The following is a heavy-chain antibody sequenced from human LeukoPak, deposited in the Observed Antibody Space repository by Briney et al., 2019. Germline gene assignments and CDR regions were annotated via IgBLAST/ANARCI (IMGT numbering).Heavy chain of an antibody. CDR1: GYTFTGYY. V-gene: IGHV1-2*04. Sequence: ASVKVSCKASGYTFTGYYMHWVRQAPGQGLEWMGWINPNSGGTNYAQKFQGWVTMTRDTSISTAYMELSRLRSDDTAVYYCARRIAVAGSDAFDIWGQGTMVTVSS. CDR3: ARRIAVAGSDAFDI. D-gene: IGHD6-19*01. J-gene: IGHJ3*02. CDR2: INPNSGGT.